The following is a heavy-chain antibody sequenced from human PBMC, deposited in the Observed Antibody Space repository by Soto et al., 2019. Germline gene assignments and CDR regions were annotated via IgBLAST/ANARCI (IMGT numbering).Heavy chain of an antibody. D-gene: IGHD2-15*01. CDR2: IWYDGSNK. CDR3: ARERYCSGGSCYGNWFDP. J-gene: IGHJ5*02. V-gene: IGHV3-33*01. CDR1: GFTFSSYC. Sequence: GGSLRLSCAASGFTFSSYCMHWVRQAPGKGLEWVAVIWYDGSNKYYADSVKGRFTISRDNSKNTLYLQMNSLRAEDTAVYYCARERYCSGGSCYGNWFDPWGQGTLVTVSS.